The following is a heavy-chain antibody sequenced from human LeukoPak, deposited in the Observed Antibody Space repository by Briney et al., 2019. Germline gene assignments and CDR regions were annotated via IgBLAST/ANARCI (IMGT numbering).Heavy chain of an antibody. Sequence: GGSLRLSCAASGFTFSSYSMNWVRQAAGKGLEWVSYITGSSSTINYADSVKGRFTISRDKAKNSLYLQMNSLRAEDTALYFCARLGAGLNFYYFDLWGQGSLVTVSS. CDR1: GFTFSSYS. CDR2: ITGSSSTI. D-gene: IGHD3-10*01. CDR3: ARLGAGLNFYYFDL. J-gene: IGHJ4*02. V-gene: IGHV3-48*01.